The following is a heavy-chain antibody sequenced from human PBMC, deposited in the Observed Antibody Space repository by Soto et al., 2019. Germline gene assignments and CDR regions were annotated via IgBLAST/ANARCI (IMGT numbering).Heavy chain of an antibody. CDR2: ISYDGSNK. CDR1: GFTFSSYA. D-gene: IGHD3-9*01. J-gene: IGHJ4*02. V-gene: IGHV3-30-3*01. Sequence: GGSLRLSCAASGFTFSSYAMHWVRQAPGKGLEWVAVISYDGSNKYYADSVKGRFTISRDNSKNTLYLQMNSLRAEDTAVYYCARDLTGPYFDYWGQGTLVTVSS. CDR3: ARDLTGPYFDY.